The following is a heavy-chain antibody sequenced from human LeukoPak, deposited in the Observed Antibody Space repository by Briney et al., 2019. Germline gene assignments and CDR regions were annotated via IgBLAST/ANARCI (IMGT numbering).Heavy chain of an antibody. V-gene: IGHV3-23*01. CDR1: GFTFSSYA. CDR2: ISGSGGST. Sequence: PGGSLRLSCAASGFTFSSYAMSRVRQAPGKGLEWVSAISGSGGSTYYADSVKGRFTISRDNSKNTYLQMNSLRAEDTAVYYCAKYSSSWYERDWFDPWGQGTLVTVSS. J-gene: IGHJ5*02. D-gene: IGHD6-13*01. CDR3: AKYSSSWYERDWFDP.